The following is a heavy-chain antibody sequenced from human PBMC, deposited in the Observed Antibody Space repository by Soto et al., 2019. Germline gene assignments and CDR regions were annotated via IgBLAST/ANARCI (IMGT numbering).Heavy chain of an antibody. CDR1: GSSVSSHHW. CDR3: AASTGWWRLYY. D-gene: IGHD6-19*01. J-gene: IGHJ4*02. Sequence: QVQLQESGPGLVEPSGTLSLTCAVSGSSVSSHHWWSWVLQPPGKGLEWSGEVFHSGSTNHSPSLKSRVTISVDTAKTHFSLRLTSVTAADKAVYYCAASTGWWRLYYCGQGTLVTVSS. V-gene: IGHV4-4*02. CDR2: VFHSGST.